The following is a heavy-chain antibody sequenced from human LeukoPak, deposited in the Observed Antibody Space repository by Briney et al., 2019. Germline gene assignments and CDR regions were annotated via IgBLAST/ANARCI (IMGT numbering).Heavy chain of an antibody. CDR3: ARCTTGRTFGSLREIKRSREIDY. CDR1: GFSFSTYA. D-gene: IGHD1-1*01. V-gene: IGHV3-30*02. Sequence: GGSLRLSCAASGFSFSTYAMHWVRQAPGKGLEWVASTRYDGNNKYYADSVKGRFTISRDNSKNTLYLQVNSLRVEDTAVYYCARCTTGRTFGSLREIKRSREIDYWGQGTLVTVSS. J-gene: IGHJ4*02. CDR2: TRYDGNNK.